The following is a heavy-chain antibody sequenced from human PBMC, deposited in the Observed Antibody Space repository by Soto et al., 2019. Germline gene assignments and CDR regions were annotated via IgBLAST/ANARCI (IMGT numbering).Heavy chain of an antibody. CDR3: ARWAAPFEY. CDR2: ISSSSSTI. J-gene: IGHJ4*02. V-gene: IGHV3-48*02. CDR1: GFTFSSYS. D-gene: IGHD6-13*01. Sequence: GGSLRLSCAASGFTFSSYSMNWVRQAPGKGLEWVSYISSSSSTIYYADSVKGRFTISRDNAKNSLYLRMNSLRDEDTAVYCCARWAAPFEYWGQGTLVTVSS.